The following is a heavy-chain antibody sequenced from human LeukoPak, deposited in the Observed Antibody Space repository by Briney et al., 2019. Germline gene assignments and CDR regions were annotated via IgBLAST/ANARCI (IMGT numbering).Heavy chain of an antibody. Sequence: PGGSLRLSWAASGFTFSSYWMSWVRQAPGKGLEWVANIKQDGSEKYYVDSVKGRFTISRDNAKNSLYLQMNSLRAEDTAVYYCARGLYGEYYYDSSGTDAFDIWGQGTMVTVSS. V-gene: IGHV3-7*01. J-gene: IGHJ3*02. CDR1: GFTFSSYW. CDR2: IKQDGSEK. CDR3: ARGLYGEYYYDSSGTDAFDI. D-gene: IGHD3-22*01.